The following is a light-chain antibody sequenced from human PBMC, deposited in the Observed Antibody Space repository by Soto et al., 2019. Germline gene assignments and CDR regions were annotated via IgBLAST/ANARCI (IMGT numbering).Light chain of an antibody. CDR1: KSDIGVYDF. Sequence: QSVLTQPPSASGSPEQSVTISCTGTKSDIGVYDFVSWYQHHPGKAPRLIIYEVVQRPSGVPDRFSGSKSGNTASLTVSGLQAADEADYFCKSYAGSNTYVFGSGTKVT. V-gene: IGLV2-8*01. CDR3: KSYAGSNTYV. J-gene: IGLJ1*01. CDR2: EVV.